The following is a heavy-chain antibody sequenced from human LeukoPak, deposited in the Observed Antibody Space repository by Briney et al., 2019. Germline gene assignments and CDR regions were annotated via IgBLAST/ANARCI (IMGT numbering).Heavy chain of an antibody. CDR2: IYYSGST. Sequence: SETLSLTCTVSGGSVSSSSYYWGWIRQPPGKGLEWIGSIYYSGSTYYNPSLKSRVTISVDTSKNQLSLKLSSVTAADTAVYYCARGDSSGYYAQPWGQGTLVTVSS. CDR3: ARGDSSGYYAQP. V-gene: IGHV4-39*01. CDR1: GGSVSSSSYY. J-gene: IGHJ5*02. D-gene: IGHD3-22*01.